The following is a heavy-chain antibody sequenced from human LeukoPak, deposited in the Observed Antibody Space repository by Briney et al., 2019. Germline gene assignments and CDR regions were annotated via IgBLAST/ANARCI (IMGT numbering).Heavy chain of an antibody. CDR2: INQDGHEK. V-gene: IGHV3-7*05. CDR1: GFTFSSYW. CDR3: VRDMDV. J-gene: IGHJ6*02. Sequence: GGSLRLSCVTSGFTFSSYWMTWVRQAPGKGLEWVANINQDGHEKNYVDSVKGRFTISRDNPKNSLYLQMNSLRAEDTAVYFGVRDMDVWAQGTTVTVSS.